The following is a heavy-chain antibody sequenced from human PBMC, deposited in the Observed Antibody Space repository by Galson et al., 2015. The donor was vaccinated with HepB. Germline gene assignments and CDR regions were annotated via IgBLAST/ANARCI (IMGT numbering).Heavy chain of an antibody. CDR1: GFMFSSDY. V-gene: IGHV3-7*01. CDR3: ARGVGDA. Sequence: SLRLSCAASGFMFSSDYMTWVRQAPEKGLEWVANINQDGSEKYYVDSVKGRFTISRDNAKNSLYLQMNNLRAEDTAIYYCARGVGDAWGQGTLVTVSS. CDR2: INQDGSEK. J-gene: IGHJ5*02.